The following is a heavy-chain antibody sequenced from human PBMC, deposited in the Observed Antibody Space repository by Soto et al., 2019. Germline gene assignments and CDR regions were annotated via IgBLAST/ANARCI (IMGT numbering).Heavy chain of an antibody. CDR3: ARSAAVVVTAGYFDY. V-gene: IGHV1-69*13. D-gene: IGHD2-21*02. CDR2: IIPIFGTA. Sequence: SVKVSCKASGGTFSSYAISWVRQAPGQGLEWMGGIIPIFGTANYAQKLQGRVTITADESTSTAYMELSSLRSEDTAVYYCARSAAVVVTAGYFDYWGQGTLVTVSS. J-gene: IGHJ4*02. CDR1: GGTFSSYA.